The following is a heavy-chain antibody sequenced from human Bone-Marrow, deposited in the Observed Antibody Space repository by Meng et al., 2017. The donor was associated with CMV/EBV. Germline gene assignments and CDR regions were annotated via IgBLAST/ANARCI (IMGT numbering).Heavy chain of an antibody. J-gene: IGHJ4*02. CDR1: GFTFSDYY. D-gene: IGHD3-9*01. V-gene: IGHV3-11*04. Sequence: GESLKISCAASGFTFSDYYMSWIRQAPGKGLEWVSYISSSGSTIYYADSVKGRFTISRDNSKNTLYLQMNSLRAEDTAVYYCAKGRHYDILTGKLAVHYWGQGTLVTVSS. CDR2: ISSSGSTI. CDR3: AKGRHYDILTGKLAVHY.